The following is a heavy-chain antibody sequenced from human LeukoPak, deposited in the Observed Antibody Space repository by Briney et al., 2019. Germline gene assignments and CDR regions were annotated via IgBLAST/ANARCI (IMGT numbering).Heavy chain of an antibody. CDR1: GGSISSSPYY. V-gene: IGHV4-39*07. CDR2: IYHSGST. CDR3: ARDPITMVRGVPSDYYYMDV. Sequence: SETLSLTCTVSGGSISSSPYYWGWIRQPPGKGLEWIGEIYHSGSTNYNPSLKSRVTISVDKSKNQFSLKLSSVTAADTAVYYCARDPITMVRGVPSDYYYMDVWGKGTTVTVSS. J-gene: IGHJ6*03. D-gene: IGHD3-10*01.